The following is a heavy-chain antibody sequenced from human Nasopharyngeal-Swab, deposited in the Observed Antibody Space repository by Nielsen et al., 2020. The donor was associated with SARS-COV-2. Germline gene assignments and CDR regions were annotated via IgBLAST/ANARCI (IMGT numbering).Heavy chain of an antibody. CDR3: ARGCVLTGPSCYYYGMDV. D-gene: IGHD3-9*01. Sequence: GESLNISCAASGFTFSSYNMNLVRQAPGTGLEWVSSISSSSSYIYYADSVKGRFTISRDNAKNSLYLQMNSLRAEDTAVYYCARGCVLTGPSCYYYGMDVWGQGTTVTVSS. CDR1: GFTFSSYN. CDR2: ISSSSSYI. V-gene: IGHV3-21*01. J-gene: IGHJ6*02.